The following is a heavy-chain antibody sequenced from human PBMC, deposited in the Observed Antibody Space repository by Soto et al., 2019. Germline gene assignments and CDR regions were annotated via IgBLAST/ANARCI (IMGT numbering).Heavy chain of an antibody. Sequence: QVQLVESGGGVVQPGRSLRLSCAASGFTFSNFGMLWVRQAPGKGLEWVALISYDGSNKYYGDSVKGRFTIYRDNSKNTLYLEMNSLIAEDTAVYYCAKVTVATIGYYYYGMDVWGQGTTVTVSS. CDR1: GFTFSNFG. V-gene: IGHV3-30*18. CDR3: AKVTVATIGYYYYGMDV. J-gene: IGHJ6*02. CDR2: ISYDGSNK. D-gene: IGHD5-12*01.